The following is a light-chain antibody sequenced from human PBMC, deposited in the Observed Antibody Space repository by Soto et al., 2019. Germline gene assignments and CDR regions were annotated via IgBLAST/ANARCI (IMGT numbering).Light chain of an antibody. CDR2: GNN. Sequence: QSALTQPPSVSGAPGQKVTISCTRSSSNIGAAYDVHWYQHLPGTAPKLLIYGNNNRPSGVPDRFSGSKSGTSASLAITGLQAEDEADYYCQSYDSSLSGWVFGGGTKLTFL. V-gene: IGLV1-40*01. CDR1: SSNIGAAYD. J-gene: IGLJ3*02. CDR3: QSYDSSLSGWV.